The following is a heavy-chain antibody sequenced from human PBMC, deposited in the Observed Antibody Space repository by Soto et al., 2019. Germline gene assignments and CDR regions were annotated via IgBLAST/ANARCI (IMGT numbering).Heavy chain of an antibody. CDR2: ISSGGGTI. Sequence: PGGSLRLSCVASGFSFNTYEMNWVRQTPGKGLEWISYISSGGGTIYYADSVKGRATISRDNTKNSLYLQINSLRVQDTAVYYCAVTMIMIVGFDYWGQGTLVTVSS. J-gene: IGHJ4*02. CDR3: AVTMIMIVGFDY. CDR1: GFSFNTYE. V-gene: IGHV3-48*03. D-gene: IGHD3-22*01.